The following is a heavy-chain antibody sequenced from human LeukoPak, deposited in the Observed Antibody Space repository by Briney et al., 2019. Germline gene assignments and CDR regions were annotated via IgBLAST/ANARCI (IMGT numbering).Heavy chain of an antibody. CDR1: GFTFTGYY. D-gene: IGHD5-12*01. CDR2: MYFNSGAT. V-gene: IGHV1-2*02. Sequence: GASVKVSCKASGFTFTGYYVQWLRQAPGQGLERVGWMYFNSGATRYAPKFQGRVTMTRDTSISTAYMELSSLRPDDTAMYYCAREGSSGQDWYAFDVWGQETMVTVSS. CDR3: AREGSSGQDWYAFDV. J-gene: IGHJ3*01.